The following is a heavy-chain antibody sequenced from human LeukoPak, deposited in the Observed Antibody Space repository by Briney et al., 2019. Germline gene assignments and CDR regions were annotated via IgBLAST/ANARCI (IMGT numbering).Heavy chain of an antibody. CDR1: GGSFSGYY. Sequence: SETLSLTCAVYGGSFSGYYWSWIRQPPGKGLEWIGYIYYSGSTNYNPSLKSRVTISVDTSKNQFSLKLSSVTAADTAVYYCARGLIYDMANGAFDIWGQGTMVTVSS. CDR2: IYYSGST. D-gene: IGHD3-3*01. J-gene: IGHJ3*02. V-gene: IGHV4-59*01. CDR3: ARGLIYDMANGAFDI.